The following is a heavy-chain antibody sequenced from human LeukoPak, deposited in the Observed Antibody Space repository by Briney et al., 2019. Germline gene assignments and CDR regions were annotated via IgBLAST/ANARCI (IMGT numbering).Heavy chain of an antibody. Sequence: ASVKVSCKASGYTFTSYGISWVRQAPGKGLEWMGWISAYNGNTNYAQKLQGRVTMTTDTSTSTAYMELRSLRSDDTAVYYCANSGRQSPSYPLDYWGQGTLVTVSS. J-gene: IGHJ4*02. CDR2: ISAYNGNT. V-gene: IGHV1-18*01. CDR3: ANSGRQSPSYPLDY. D-gene: IGHD3-10*01. CDR1: GYTFTSYG.